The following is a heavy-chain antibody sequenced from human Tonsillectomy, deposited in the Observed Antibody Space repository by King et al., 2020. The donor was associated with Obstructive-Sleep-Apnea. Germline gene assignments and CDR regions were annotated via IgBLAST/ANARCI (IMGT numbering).Heavy chain of an antibody. CDR3: AREDSYGYGGGYYFDY. D-gene: IGHD5-18*01. J-gene: IGHJ4*02. Sequence: VQLQESGPGLVKPSQTLSLTCTVSGGSISSGDYYWSWIRQPPGKVLEGIGYIYYSGSTYSNPSLKVQVTISVDTSKNQFSLKLSSVTAADTAVYYCAREDSYGYGGGYYFDYWGQGTLVTVSS. CDR2: IYYSGST. CDR1: GGSISSGDYY. V-gene: IGHV4-30-4*01.